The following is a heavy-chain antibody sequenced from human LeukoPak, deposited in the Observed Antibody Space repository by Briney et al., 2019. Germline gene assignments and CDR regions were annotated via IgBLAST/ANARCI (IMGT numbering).Heavy chain of an antibody. CDR3: ARDMGYCSGGSCPLFDY. CDR1: GYTFTGYY. J-gene: IGHJ4*02. V-gene: IGHV1-2*04. CDR2: INPNSGGT. D-gene: IGHD2-15*01. Sequence: ASVKVSCKASGYTFTGYYMHWVRQVPGQGLEWMGWINPNSGGTNYAQKFQGWVTMTRDTSISTAYMELSRLRSDDTAVYYCARDMGYCSGGSCPLFDYWGQGTLVTVSS.